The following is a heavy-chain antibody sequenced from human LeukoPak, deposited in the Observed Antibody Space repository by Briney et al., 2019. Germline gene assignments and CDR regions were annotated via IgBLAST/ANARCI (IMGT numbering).Heavy chain of an antibody. J-gene: IGHJ6*02. CDR2: ISYDGSNK. CDR1: GFTFSSYA. V-gene: IGHV3-30-3*01. CDR3: ARPRRGYSYGYHASYYYGMDV. D-gene: IGHD5-18*01. Sequence: GGSLRLSCAASGFTFSSYAMHWVRQAPGKGREGVAVISYDGSNKYYADSVKGRFTISRDNSKNTLYLQMNSLSAEDTALYYCARPRRGYSYGYHASYYYGMDVWRQGTTVTVSS.